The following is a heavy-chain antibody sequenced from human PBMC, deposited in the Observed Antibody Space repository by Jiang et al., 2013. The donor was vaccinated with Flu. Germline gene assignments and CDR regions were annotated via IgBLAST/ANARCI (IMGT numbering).Heavy chain of an antibody. CDR3: AKALTMVRGVHPYYFDY. CDR2: IGGSGDSK. J-gene: IGHJ4*02. CDR1: GFTFSSYA. D-gene: IGHD3-10*01. V-gene: IGHV3-23*01. Sequence: SGFTFSSYAMSWVRQAPGKGLEWVSAIGGSGDSKYYADSVKGRFTISRDNSKNTLYLQMNSLRAEDTAVYYCAKALTMVRGVHPYYFDYWGQGTLVTVSS.